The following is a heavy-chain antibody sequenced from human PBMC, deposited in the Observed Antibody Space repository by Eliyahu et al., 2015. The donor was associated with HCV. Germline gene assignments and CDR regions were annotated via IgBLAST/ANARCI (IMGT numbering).Heavy chain of an antibody. CDR3: ARVGYDFWSGYSGY. CDR2: XNXSGST. J-gene: IGHJ4*02. V-gene: IGHV4-34*01. Sequence: QVQLQQWGAGLLKPSETLXLTCXVYGXSFXGYXWSWIRQPPGKGLXWIGEXNXSGSTNYXPSLKSRVTISVDTSKNQFSLKLSSVTAADTAVYYCARVGYDFWSGYSGYWGQGTLVTVSS. CDR1: GXSFXGYX. D-gene: IGHD3-3*01.